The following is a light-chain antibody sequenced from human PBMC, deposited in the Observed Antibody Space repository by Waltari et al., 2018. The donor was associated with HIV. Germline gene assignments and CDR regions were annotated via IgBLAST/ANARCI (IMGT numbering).Light chain of an antibody. V-gene: IGLV3-19*01. CDR1: TVRKHY. CDR2: GKN. CDR3: SSRDNSGNHVV. J-gene: IGLJ2*01. Sequence: SSELTQDPAVSVALGQTVGITCQGDTVRKHYASWYQQEPGQAPLLVMYGKNNRPSGIPDRFSDSTSGNTASLTITGTQAEDEADYYCSSRDNSGNHVVFGGGTKLTVL.